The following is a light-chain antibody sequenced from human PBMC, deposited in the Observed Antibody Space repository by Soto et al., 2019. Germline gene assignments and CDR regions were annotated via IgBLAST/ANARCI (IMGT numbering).Light chain of an antibody. J-gene: IGKJ5*01. CDR1: QSVSSN. CDR2: GAS. V-gene: IGKV3-15*01. CDR3: QKYNNWPPIT. Sequence: EIVMPQSPATLSVSPGERATLSCRASQSVSSNLAWYQQNPGQAPRLLIYGASTRATGIPARFSGSGSGTEFTLTIRSLQSEDLAVYYCQKYNNWPPITVGQGTRLAIK.